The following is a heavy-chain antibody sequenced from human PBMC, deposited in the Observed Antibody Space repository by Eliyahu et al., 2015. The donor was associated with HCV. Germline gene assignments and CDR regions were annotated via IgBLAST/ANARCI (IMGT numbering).Heavy chain of an antibody. J-gene: IGHJ4*02. CDR3: ARGSGSYVY. V-gene: IGHV3-11*01. D-gene: IGHD1-26*01. CDR1: GFXFRDHY. CDR2: ISNSGTAT. Sequence: QVQLVESGGGXVQPGGSLXLSCAAXGFXFRDHYMTWMRQSPGKGLEWVSYISNSGTATYYADSVKGRFTISRDNTKNSLFLQLDSLRAEDTAVYYCARGSGSYVYWGQGTLVTVSS.